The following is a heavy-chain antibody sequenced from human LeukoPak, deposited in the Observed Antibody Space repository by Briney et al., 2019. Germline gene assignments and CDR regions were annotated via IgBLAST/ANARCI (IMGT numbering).Heavy chain of an antibody. CDR2: INHSGST. Sequence: SETLSLTCAVYGGSFSGYYWSWIRQPPGKGLEWIGEINHSGSTNYNPSLKSRVTISVDTSKNQLSLKLSSVTAADTAVYYCARTNYKKGMDVWGQGTTVTVSS. D-gene: IGHD1-7*01. J-gene: IGHJ6*02. V-gene: IGHV4-34*01. CDR1: GGSFSGYY. CDR3: ARTNYKKGMDV.